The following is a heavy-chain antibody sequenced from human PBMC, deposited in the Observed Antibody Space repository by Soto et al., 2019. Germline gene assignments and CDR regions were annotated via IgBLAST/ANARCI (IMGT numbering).Heavy chain of an antibody. CDR1: ADTFNSYS. CDR3: ARSLEGTTVTNWFDP. CDR2: ITPVFGSA. J-gene: IGHJ5*02. D-gene: IGHD4-17*01. Sequence: QVQLAQSGAEVKKPGSSVKVSCKASADTFNSYSLSWLRQAPGQRLEWMGGITPVFGSADYAQTFEDRLTITADVSTSTIYMELSSLRSDDTAVYYCARSLEGTTVTNWFDPWGQGALVTVSS. V-gene: IGHV1-69*01.